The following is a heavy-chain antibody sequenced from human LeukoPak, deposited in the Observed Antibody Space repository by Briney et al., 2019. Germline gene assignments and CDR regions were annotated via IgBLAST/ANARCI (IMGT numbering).Heavy chain of an antibody. CDR3: ARVSTTVTTEDAFDI. CDR1: GYTFTGYY. CDR2: INPNSGGT. D-gene: IGHD4-17*01. Sequence: ASVKVSCKASGYTFTGYYMHWVRQAPGQGLEWMGWINPNSGGTNYAQKFQGRVTMTRDTPISTAYMELSRLRSDDTAVYYCARVSTTVTTEDAFDIWGQGTMVTASS. J-gene: IGHJ3*02. V-gene: IGHV1-2*02.